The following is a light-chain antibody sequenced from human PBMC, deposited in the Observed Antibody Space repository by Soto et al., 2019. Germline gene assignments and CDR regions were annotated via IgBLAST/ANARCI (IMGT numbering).Light chain of an antibody. CDR2: EVS. J-gene: IGLJ1*01. CDR1: SGDVGDNY. Sequence: QSVLTQPPSASGSPGQSVTISCTGTSGDVGDNYVSWYQQHLGKAPKLIIYEVSQRPSGVPDRFSGSKSGNTASLTVSGLQAEDEADYYCSSYAGSSTRVFGTGTKGTVL. V-gene: IGLV2-8*01. CDR3: SSYAGSSTRV.